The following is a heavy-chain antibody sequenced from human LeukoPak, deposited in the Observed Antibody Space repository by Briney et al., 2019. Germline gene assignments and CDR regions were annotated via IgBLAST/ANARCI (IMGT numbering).Heavy chain of an antibody. J-gene: IGHJ4*02. D-gene: IGHD1-26*01. CDR1: GGSFSVYY. CDR3: ARGRGGSYYVPIYYFDY. Sequence: SETLSLTCAVYGGSFSVYYWSWIRQPPGKGLEWIGEINHSGSTNYNPSLKSRVTISVDPSKNQFSLKLSSVTAADTAVYYCARGRGGSYYVPIYYFDYWGQGTLVTVSS. CDR2: INHSGST. V-gene: IGHV4-34*01.